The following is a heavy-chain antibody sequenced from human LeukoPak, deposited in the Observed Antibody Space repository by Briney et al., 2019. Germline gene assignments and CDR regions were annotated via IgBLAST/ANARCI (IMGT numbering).Heavy chain of an antibody. J-gene: IGHJ3*02. CDR1: GGSFSGYY. CDR3: ARDRTFWSGYPDAFDI. CDR2: INHSGST. Sequence: SETLSLTCAVYGGSFSGYYWSWIRQPPGKGLEWIGEINHSGSTNYNPSLKSRVTISVDTSKNQFSLKLSSVTAADTAVYYCARDRTFWSGYPDAFDIWGQGTMVTVSS. V-gene: IGHV4-34*01. D-gene: IGHD3-3*01.